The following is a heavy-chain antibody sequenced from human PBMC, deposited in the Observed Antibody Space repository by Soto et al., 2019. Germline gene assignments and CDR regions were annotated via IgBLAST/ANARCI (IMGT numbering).Heavy chain of an antibody. D-gene: IGHD6-13*01. CDR1: GFTFSSYA. Sequence: GGSLRLSCAASGFTFSSYAMHWVRQAPGKGLEWVAVISYDGSNKYYADSVKGRFTISRDNSKNTLYLQMNSLRAEDTAVDYGARLGDVAAAGEDYGGQGTLVTVSS. V-gene: IGHV3-30*04. CDR2: ISYDGSNK. CDR3: ARLGDVAAAGEDY. J-gene: IGHJ4*02.